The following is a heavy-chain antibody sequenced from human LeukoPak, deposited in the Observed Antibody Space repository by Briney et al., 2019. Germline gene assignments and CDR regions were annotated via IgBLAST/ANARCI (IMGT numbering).Heavy chain of an antibody. CDR3: AKEIYYDSSGPDY. D-gene: IGHD3-22*01. V-gene: IGHV3-23*01. CDR1: GFTFSSYA. Sequence: GGSLMLSCSASGFTFSSYAMSWVRQAPGKGLEWVSAISGSGGSTYYADSVKGRFTISRDNSKNTLYLQVNSLRAEDTAVYYCAKEIYYDSSGPDYWGQGTLVTVSS. CDR2: ISGSGGST. J-gene: IGHJ4*02.